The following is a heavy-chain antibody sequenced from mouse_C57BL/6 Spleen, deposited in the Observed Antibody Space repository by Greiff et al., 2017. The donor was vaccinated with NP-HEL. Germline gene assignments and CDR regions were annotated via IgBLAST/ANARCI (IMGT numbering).Heavy chain of an antibody. Sequence: QVQLQQPGAELVKPGASVKLSCKASGYTFTSYWMHWVKQRPGQGLEWIGMIHPNSGSTKYNEKFKSKATLTVDKSSSTAYMQLSSLTSEDSAVYYCARSRGPAQATDPTYFDYWGQGTTLTVSS. CDR1: GYTFTSYW. J-gene: IGHJ2*01. CDR2: IHPNSGST. V-gene: IGHV1-64*01. D-gene: IGHD3-2*02. CDR3: ARSRGPAQATDPTYFDY.